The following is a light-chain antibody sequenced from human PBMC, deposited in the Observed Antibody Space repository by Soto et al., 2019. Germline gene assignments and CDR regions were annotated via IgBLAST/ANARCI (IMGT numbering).Light chain of an antibody. V-gene: IGKV1-33*01. CDR1: QSISSY. CDR2: DAS. Sequence: DIQMTQSPSSLSASVGDRVTITCRASQSISSYLNWYQQKPGKAPELLIYDASNLETGVPSRFSGSGSGTDFTFTISSLQPEDIGTYYCQQYENFPITCGQGTRLEIK. CDR3: QQYENFPIT. J-gene: IGKJ5*01.